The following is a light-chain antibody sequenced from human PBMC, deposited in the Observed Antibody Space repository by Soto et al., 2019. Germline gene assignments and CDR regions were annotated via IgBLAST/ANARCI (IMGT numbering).Light chain of an antibody. V-gene: IGKV3-15*01. CDR3: QHYNNWPPWT. CDR1: QSVSSN. Sequence: EIVMTQSPATLSVSPGDRATVSCRASQSVSSNLAWYQQKPGQAPRLLIYGASTRATGIPARFSGSGSGTEFTLTISSLQSEDFAVYYCQHYNNWPPWTFGQGTKVDIK. CDR2: GAS. J-gene: IGKJ1*01.